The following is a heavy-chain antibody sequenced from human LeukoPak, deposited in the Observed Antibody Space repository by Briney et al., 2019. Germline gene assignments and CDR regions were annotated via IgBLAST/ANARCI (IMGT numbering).Heavy chain of an antibody. CDR2: IYYTGNT. Sequence: SETLSLTCTVSGGSVSSDYWSWIRQPPGKGLEWIGYIYYTGNTDYNPSLKSRLTISVDTSKNQFSLRLSSVTAADTAIYYCASERGYIYGYQIDYWGQGTLVTVSS. CDR3: ASERGYIYGYQIDY. CDR1: GGSVSSDY. D-gene: IGHD5-18*01. J-gene: IGHJ4*02. V-gene: IGHV4-59*02.